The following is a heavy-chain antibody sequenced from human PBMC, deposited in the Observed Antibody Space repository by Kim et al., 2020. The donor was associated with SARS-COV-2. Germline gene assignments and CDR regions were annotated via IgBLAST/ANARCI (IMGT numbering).Heavy chain of an antibody. Sequence: SETLSLTCTVSGGSISTGGFFWGWIRQPPGKALEWIGTIYFTEETYYNPSLKSEVTMSVDTSRNQFSLKVTSVTATDTAVYYCVRRFRSGGKFYPDFWGPGILVTVSS. V-gene: IGHV4-39*01. J-gene: IGHJ4*02. CDR3: VRRFRSGGKFYPDF. D-gene: IGHD2-15*01. CDR2: IYFTEET. CDR1: GGSISTGGFF.